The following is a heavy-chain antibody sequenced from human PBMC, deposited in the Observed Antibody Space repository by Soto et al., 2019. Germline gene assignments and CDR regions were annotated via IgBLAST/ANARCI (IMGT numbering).Heavy chain of an antibody. Sequence: SVKVSCKASGGTFSSYAISWVRQAPGQGLEWMGGIIPIFGTANYAQKFQGRVTITADESTSTAYMELSSLRSEDTAVYYCARDTHRVDYGDDNYYYYGMDVWGQGTTVTVSS. CDR1: GGTFSSYA. V-gene: IGHV1-69*13. CDR2: IIPIFGTA. D-gene: IGHD4-17*01. J-gene: IGHJ6*02. CDR3: ARDTHRVDYGDDNYYYYGMDV.